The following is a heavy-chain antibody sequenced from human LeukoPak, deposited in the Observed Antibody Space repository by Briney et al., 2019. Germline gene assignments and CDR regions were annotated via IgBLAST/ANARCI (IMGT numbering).Heavy chain of an antibody. Sequence: GGSLRLSCAASGFTFSSYAMSWVRQAPGKGLEWVSGISGSGGSTYYADSVKGRFTISRDNSKNTLYLQMNSLRAEDTAVYYCAKLSGGGCYLGLEYWGQGTLVTVSS. CDR1: GFTFSSYA. D-gene: IGHD2-15*01. CDR3: AKLSGGGCYLGLEY. CDR2: ISGSGGST. V-gene: IGHV3-23*01. J-gene: IGHJ4*01.